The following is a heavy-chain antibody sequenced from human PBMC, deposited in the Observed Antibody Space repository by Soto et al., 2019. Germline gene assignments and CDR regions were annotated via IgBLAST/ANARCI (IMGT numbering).Heavy chain of an antibody. J-gene: IGHJ4*02. CDR2: ISGSGGST. D-gene: IGHD6-13*01. V-gene: IGHV3-23*01. CDR3: GKDPLEPGYSSSWYRGNFDY. Sequence: EVQLLESGGGLVQPGGSLRLSCAASGFTFSSYAMSWVRQAPGKGLEWVSAISGSGGSTYYADSVKGRFTISRDNSKNTLYLQMDSLRAEDTAVSYCGKDPLEPGYSSSWYRGNFDYWGQGTLVTVSS. CDR1: GFTFSSYA.